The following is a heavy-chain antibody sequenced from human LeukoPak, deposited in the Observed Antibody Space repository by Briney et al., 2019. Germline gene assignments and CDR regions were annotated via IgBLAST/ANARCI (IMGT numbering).Heavy chain of an antibody. V-gene: IGHV4-59*08. CDR1: GGSINSHY. D-gene: IGHD6-19*01. J-gene: IGHJ4*02. CDR3: VRRDPGWNYFDY. CDR2: IYYTGRN. Sequence: SETLSLTCAVSGGSINSHYWSWIRQPPGKGLEWIGDIYYTGRNNYNPSLKSRVAISLDTSKNHLSLNLTSVLAADTAIYYCVRRDPGWNYFDYWGQGILVTVSS.